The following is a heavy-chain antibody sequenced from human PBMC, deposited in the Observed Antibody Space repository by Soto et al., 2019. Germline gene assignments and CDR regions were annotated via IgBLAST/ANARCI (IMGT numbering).Heavy chain of an antibody. CDR3: AKDDYDILTGYYRSFDYGMDV. V-gene: IGHV3-30*18. CDR2: ISYDVSNK. D-gene: IGHD3-9*01. J-gene: IGHJ6*02. Sequence: GGSLRLSCAASVFTFSSYGVHWVRQSPGKGLEWVSVISYDVSNKYYADSVKGRFTISRDNSKNTLYLQMNSLRAEDTAVYYCAKDDYDILTGYYRSFDYGMDVWGHGTTVTVSS. CDR1: VFTFSSYG.